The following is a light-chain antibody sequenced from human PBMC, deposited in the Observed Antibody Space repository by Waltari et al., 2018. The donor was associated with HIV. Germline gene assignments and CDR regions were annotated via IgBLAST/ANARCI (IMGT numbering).Light chain of an antibody. CDR3: QQYTTTWT. J-gene: IGKJ1*01. CDR2: KAS. V-gene: IGKV1-5*03. CDR1: QTISTW. Sequence: DIQLTQSPSALSASVGDTVTITCRASQTISTWLGWYQQKPGKAPKLLIYKASFLQSGVPSRVSGSGSGEEFTLTISSLQPEDFATYYCQQYTTTWTFGQGTKVELK.